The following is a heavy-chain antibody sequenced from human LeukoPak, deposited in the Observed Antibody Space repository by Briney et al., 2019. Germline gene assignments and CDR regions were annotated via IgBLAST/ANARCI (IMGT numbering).Heavy chain of an antibody. D-gene: IGHD4-11*01. V-gene: IGHV3-43D*03. CDR3: AKEWYSKAHFDY. CDR1: GFTFDDYA. J-gene: IGHJ4*02. Sequence: GGSLRLSCAASGFTFDDYAMHWVRQAPGKGLEWVSLISWDGGSTYYADSVKGRFTISRDNSKNSLYLQMNSLRAEDTAVYYCAKEWYSKAHFDYWGQGTLVTVSS. CDR2: ISWDGGST.